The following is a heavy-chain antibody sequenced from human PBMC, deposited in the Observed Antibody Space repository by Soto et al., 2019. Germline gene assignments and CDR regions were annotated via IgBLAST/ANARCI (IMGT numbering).Heavy chain of an antibody. CDR2: ISAYNGNT. V-gene: IGHV1-18*01. J-gene: IGHJ5*02. Sequence: QVQLVQSGAEVKKPGASVKVSCKASGYTFTSYGISWVRQAPGQGLEWMGWISAYNGNTNYAQKLQGRVTMTTDTATSTAYMELRRLRSDDTAVYYCARDDVEYSSSFLGWFDPWGQGTLVTVSS. CDR1: GYTFTSYG. CDR3: ARDDVEYSSSFLGWFDP. D-gene: IGHD6-6*01.